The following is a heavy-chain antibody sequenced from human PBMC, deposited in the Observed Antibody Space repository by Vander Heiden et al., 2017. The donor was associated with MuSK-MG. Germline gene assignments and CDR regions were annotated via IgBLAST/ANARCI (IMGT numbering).Heavy chain of an antibody. Sequence: EVQLVASGGGLVQPGGSLRLSCAASGFTFSTYPMHWVRQAPGKGLQYVSAINSNGDTTYYTDSVKDRFTISRDNSKNTLYLQMGSLRAEDMAVYFCARSRGYAVYDYWGQGTLVTVSS. J-gene: IGHJ4*02. V-gene: IGHV3-64*07. D-gene: IGHD3-16*01. CDR2: INSNGDTT. CDR1: GFTFSTYP. CDR3: ARSRGYAVYDY.